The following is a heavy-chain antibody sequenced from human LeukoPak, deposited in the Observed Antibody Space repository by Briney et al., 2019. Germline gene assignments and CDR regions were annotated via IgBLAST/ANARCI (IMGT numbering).Heavy chain of an antibody. V-gene: IGHV3-74*01. Sequence: QPGGSLRLSCAASGFTFSRYWMHWVRQGPGKGLVWVSRINSDERSTSYADSVKGRFTISRDNAKNTLYLQMNSLRAEDTAVYYCSGYSSAGAFDIWGQGTMVTVSS. D-gene: IGHD6-19*01. J-gene: IGHJ3*02. CDR1: GFTFSRYW. CDR3: SGYSSAGAFDI. CDR2: INSDERST.